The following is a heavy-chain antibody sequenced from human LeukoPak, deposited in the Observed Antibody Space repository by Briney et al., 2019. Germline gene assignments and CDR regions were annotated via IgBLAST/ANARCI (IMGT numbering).Heavy chain of an antibody. D-gene: IGHD1-26*01. J-gene: IGHJ4*02. V-gene: IGHV4-39*01. Sequence: SETLSLTCSVSGASISGSSWGWIRQPPGKGLEWIGSIYYSGSTYYNPSLKSRVTISVDTSKNQFSLKLSSVTAADTAVYYCARLFIRAKMYYFDYWGQGTLVTVSS. CDR1: GASISGSS. CDR2: IYYSGST. CDR3: ARLFIRAKMYYFDY.